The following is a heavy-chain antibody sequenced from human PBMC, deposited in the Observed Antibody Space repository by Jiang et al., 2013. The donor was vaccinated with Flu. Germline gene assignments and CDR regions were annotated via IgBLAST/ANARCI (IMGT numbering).Heavy chain of an antibody. CDR1: GYIFSDFF. Sequence: SGAEVKKLGASVKVSCKTSGYIFSDFFMHWVRQAPGQGLEWMGHINLNNGGTNYAQRFQGRVTLTRDTSIRTAYMELSSLESDDTAIYYCARDPPSREMAIFMGDFDYWGQGTLVTVSS. D-gene: IGHD5-24*01. V-gene: IGHV1-2*06. CDR2: INLNNGGT. CDR3: ARDPPSREMAIFMGDFDY. J-gene: IGHJ4*02.